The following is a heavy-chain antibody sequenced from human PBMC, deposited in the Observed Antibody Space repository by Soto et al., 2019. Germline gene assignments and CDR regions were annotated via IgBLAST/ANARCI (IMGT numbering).Heavy chain of an antibody. V-gene: IGHV3-33*01. CDR2: IWYDGSNK. CDR3: AREDDVWSGYYGRVFYMDV. D-gene: IGHD3-3*01. CDR1: GFTFSSYG. Sequence: GGSLELSCAASGFTFSSYGMHGARQAQGKGLEWVAVIWYDGSNKYYADSVKGRFTISRDNSKNTLYLQMNSLRAEDTAVYYCAREDDVWSGYYGRVFYMDVWGKGTTVTSP. J-gene: IGHJ6*03.